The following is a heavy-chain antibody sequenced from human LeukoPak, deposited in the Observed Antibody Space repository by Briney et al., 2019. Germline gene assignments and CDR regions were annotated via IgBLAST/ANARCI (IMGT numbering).Heavy chain of an antibody. J-gene: IGHJ6*02. V-gene: IGHV1-18*01. Sequence: ASVKVSCKASGGTFSSYAISWVRQAPGQGLEWMGWISAYNGNTNYAQKLQGRVTMTTDTSTSTAYMELRSLRSDDTAVYYCARDSPYYDFWSGFTSYGMDVWGQGTTVTVSS. CDR2: ISAYNGNT. CDR1: GGTFSSYA. D-gene: IGHD3-3*01. CDR3: ARDSPYYDFWSGFTSYGMDV.